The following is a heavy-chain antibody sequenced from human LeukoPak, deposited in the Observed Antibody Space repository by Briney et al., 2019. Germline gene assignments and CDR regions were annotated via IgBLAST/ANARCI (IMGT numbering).Heavy chain of an antibody. J-gene: IGHJ4*02. V-gene: IGHV1-18*01. CDR2: ISAYNGNT. CDR1: GYTFTSYG. D-gene: IGHD6-19*01. CDR3: ARDRGSLAVSDSRTSDY. Sequence: ASVKVSCKASGYTFTSYGISWVRQAPGQGLEWMGWISAYNGNTNYAQKLQGRVTITADESTSTASLELGRLRSDDTAVYYCARDRGSLAVSDSRTSDYWGQGTLVTVSS.